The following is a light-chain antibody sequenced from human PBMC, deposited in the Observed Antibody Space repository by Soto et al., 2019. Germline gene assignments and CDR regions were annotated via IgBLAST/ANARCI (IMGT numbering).Light chain of an antibody. V-gene: IGLV2-23*01. CDR1: SSDVGSYNL. J-gene: IGLJ3*02. Sequence: QSALTQPASVSGSPGQSITISCTGTSSDVGSYNLVSWYQQYPGKAPQLMISEGTKRPSGVSNRFSGSKSGNTASLTISGLQAEDEADYYCCSYAGSSTWVFGGGTKVTVL. CDR3: CSYAGSSTWV. CDR2: EGT.